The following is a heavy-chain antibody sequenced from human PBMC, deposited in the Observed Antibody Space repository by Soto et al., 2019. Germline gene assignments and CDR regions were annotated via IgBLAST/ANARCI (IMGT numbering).Heavy chain of an antibody. D-gene: IGHD2-15*01. J-gene: IGHJ6*02. CDR1: GYTFTSYY. CDR3: ARDGIVVVAAQPDYYYYYGMDV. Sequence: ASVKVSCKASGYTFTSYYMHWVRQAPGQGLEWMGIINPSGGSTSYAQKLQGRVTMTRDTSTSTVYMELSSLRSEDTAVYYCARDGIVVVAAQPDYYYYYGMDVWGQGTTVTVSS. V-gene: IGHV1-46*01. CDR2: INPSGGST.